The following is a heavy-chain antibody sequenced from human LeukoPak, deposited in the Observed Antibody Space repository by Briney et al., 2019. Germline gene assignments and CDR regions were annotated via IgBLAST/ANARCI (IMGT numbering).Heavy chain of an antibody. CDR1: GYTFTGYY. CDR2: INPNSGGK. V-gene: IGHV1-2*02. J-gene: IGHJ4*02. CDR3: ARDRSLVVVPAAIHIPGY. Sequence: ASVKVSCKASGYTFTGYYMHWVRQAPGEGRERMGWINPNSGGKNNAQKFQGRGTITRDTSISTAYMELSRLRSDDTAVYYCARDRSLVVVPAAIHIPGYWGQGTLVTVSS. D-gene: IGHD2-2*02.